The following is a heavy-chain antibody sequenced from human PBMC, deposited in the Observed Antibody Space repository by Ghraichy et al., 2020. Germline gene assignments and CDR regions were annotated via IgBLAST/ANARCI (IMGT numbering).Heavy chain of an antibody. J-gene: IGHJ6*02. CDR2: FHYSGTI. V-gene: IGHV4-59*12. Sequence: SETLSLICTVSGGSISRNSWSWIRQPPGKGLEWIGYFHYSGTINYSPSLTSRATISIDTSENQVSLRLTSVTAADTAVYYCSRGIWGSAVWFYFGMDVWGPGTTVTVSS. D-gene: IGHD7-27*01. CDR1: GGSISRNS. CDR3: SRGIWGSAVWFYFGMDV.